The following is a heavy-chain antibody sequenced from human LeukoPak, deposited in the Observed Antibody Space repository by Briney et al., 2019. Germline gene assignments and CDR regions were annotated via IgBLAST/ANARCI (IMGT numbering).Heavy chain of an antibody. CDR1: GGSISSYY. V-gene: IGHV4-4*07. J-gene: IGHJ4*02. D-gene: IGHD3-9*01. CDR2: IYTSGST. Sequence: SETLSLTCTVSGGSISSYYWSWIRQPAGKGLECIGRIYTSGSTNYNPSLKSRVTMSVDTSKNQFSLKLSSVTAADTAVYYCARERRYFDWSLPDQGQYYFDYWGQGTLVTVSS. CDR3: ARERRYFDWSLPDQGQYYFDY.